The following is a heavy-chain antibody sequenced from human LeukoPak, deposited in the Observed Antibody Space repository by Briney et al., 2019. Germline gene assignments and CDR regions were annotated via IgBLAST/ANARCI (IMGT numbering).Heavy chain of an antibody. Sequence: GGSLRLSCAASGFTFSSYWMSWVRQAPGKGLEWVANIKQDGSEKYYVDSVKGRSTISRDNAKNSLYPQMNSLRAEDTAVYYCARDKIEGATNFDYWGQGTLVTVSS. J-gene: IGHJ4*02. CDR3: ARDKIEGATNFDY. D-gene: IGHD1-26*01. CDR2: IKQDGSEK. CDR1: GFTFSSYW. V-gene: IGHV3-7*03.